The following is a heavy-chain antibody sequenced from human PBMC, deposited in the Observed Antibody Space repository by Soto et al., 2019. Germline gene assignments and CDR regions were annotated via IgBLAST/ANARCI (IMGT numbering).Heavy chain of an antibody. V-gene: IGHV4-4*02. D-gene: IGHD3-9*01. CDR3: ARGIFYAFDI. CDR2: IDHSGST. CDR1: GVSLSNPNW. Sequence: QVQLQESGPGLVKPSGTLSLTCAVSGVSLSNPNWWAWVRQAPGKGLEWIGEIDHSGSTNYNPSLNSPVTITLDSSKNQFSLTLSSVAAADSAVYYCARGIFYAFDIWGQGTMVTVSS. J-gene: IGHJ3*02.